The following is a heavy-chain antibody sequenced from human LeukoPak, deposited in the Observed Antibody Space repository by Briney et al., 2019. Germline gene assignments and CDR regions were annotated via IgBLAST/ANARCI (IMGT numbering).Heavy chain of an antibody. CDR2: ISYDGSSK. V-gene: IGHV3-30-3*01. CDR3: AKDSSSYDWGYMDV. Sequence: GRSLRLSCAASGFTFSSSAMHWVRQPPGKGLEWVAIISYDGSSKYYADSLKGRLTISRDNSKNTLYLQMNSLRAEDTAVYYCAKDSSSYDWGYMDVWGKGTTVTISS. CDR1: GFTFSSSA. D-gene: IGHD3-22*01. J-gene: IGHJ6*03.